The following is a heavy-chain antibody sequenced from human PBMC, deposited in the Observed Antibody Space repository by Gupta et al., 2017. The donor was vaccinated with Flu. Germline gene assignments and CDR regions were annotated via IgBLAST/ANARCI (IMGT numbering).Heavy chain of an antibody. Sequence: WVRQAPGKGLEWVANIKQDGSEKYYVDSVKGRVTISRDNAKNSLYLQMNSLRAEDTAVYYCARDGAGDFWRKEPTPPNFDYWGQGTLVTVSS. CDR2: IKQDGSEK. V-gene: IGHV3-7*01. J-gene: IGHJ4*02. CDR3: ARDGAGDFWRKEPTPPNFDY. D-gene: IGHD3-3*01.